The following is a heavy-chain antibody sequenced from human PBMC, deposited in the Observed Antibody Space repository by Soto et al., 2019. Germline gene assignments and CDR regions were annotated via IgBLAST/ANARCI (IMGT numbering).Heavy chain of an antibody. J-gene: IGHJ4*02. V-gene: IGHV3-48*03. CDR3: VRRMASPDQ. CDR2: ITSGGRSI. D-gene: IGHD2-15*01. Sequence: PGGSLRLSCTASGLTFSDYEMNWVRQAPGKGLEWVSYITSGGRSIYYADSVKGRFIISRDNAENSLYLQMNSLRPEDTAVYYCVRRMASPDQWGQGTLVTVSS. CDR1: GLTFSDYE.